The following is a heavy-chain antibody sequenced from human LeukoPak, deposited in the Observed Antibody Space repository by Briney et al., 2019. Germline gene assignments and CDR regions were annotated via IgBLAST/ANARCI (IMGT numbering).Heavy chain of an antibody. J-gene: IGHJ4*02. CDR3: ARDDHSGYYFDY. CDR1: GGTFSSYA. Sequence: ASVKVSCKASGGTFSSYAISWVRQAPGQGLEWMGGIIPIFCTANYAQKFQGRVTITADESTSTAYMELSSLRSEDTAVYYCARDDHSGYYFDYWGQGTLVTVSS. CDR2: IIPIFCTA. D-gene: IGHD5-12*01. V-gene: IGHV1-69*01.